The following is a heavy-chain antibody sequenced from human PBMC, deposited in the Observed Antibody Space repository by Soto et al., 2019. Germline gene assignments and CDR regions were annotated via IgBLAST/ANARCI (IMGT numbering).Heavy chain of an antibody. CDR3: ARDGYYGSGSLGP. Sequence: EVQLVESGGGLVKPGGSLRLSFAASGFTFSSYSMNWVRQAPGKGLEWVSSISSSSSYIYYADSVKGRFTISRDNAKNSLYLQMNSLRAEDTAVYYCARDGYYGSGSLGPWGQGTLVTVSS. D-gene: IGHD3-10*01. CDR2: ISSSSSYI. CDR1: GFTFSSYS. V-gene: IGHV3-21*01. J-gene: IGHJ5*02.